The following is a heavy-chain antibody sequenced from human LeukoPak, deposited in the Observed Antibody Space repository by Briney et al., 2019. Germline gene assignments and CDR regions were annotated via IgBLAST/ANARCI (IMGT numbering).Heavy chain of an antibody. J-gene: IGHJ4*02. CDR2: IYFSGST. D-gene: IGHD6-13*01. V-gene: IGHV4-39*07. Sequence: SETLSLTCTVSGGSISSSSYCWGWIRQPPGKGLEWIGSIYFSGSTYYNPSLKSRVTISVDTSKNQFSLKLSSVTAADMAVYYCARVGAAAGTGFDYWGQGTLVTVSS. CDR1: GGSISSSSYC. CDR3: ARVGAAAGTGFDY.